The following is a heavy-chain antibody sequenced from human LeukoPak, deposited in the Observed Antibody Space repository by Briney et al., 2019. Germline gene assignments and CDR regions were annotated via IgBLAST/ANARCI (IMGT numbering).Heavy chain of an antibody. Sequence: PGGSLRLSCAASGFTFSSYGMHWVRQAPGKGLEWVAFIRYDGSNKYYADSVKGRFTISRDNAKNSLYLQMNSLRAEDTAVYYCARARAAREHFDYWGQGTLVTVSS. CDR2: IRYDGSNK. J-gene: IGHJ4*02. CDR1: GFTFSSYG. D-gene: IGHD6-6*01. V-gene: IGHV3-30*02. CDR3: ARARAAREHFDY.